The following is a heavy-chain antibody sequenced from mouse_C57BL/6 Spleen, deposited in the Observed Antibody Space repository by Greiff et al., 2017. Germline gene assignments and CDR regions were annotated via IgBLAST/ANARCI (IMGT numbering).Heavy chain of an antibody. CDR1: GFTFSDYY. D-gene: IGHD1-2*01. CDR2: INYDGSST. J-gene: IGHJ4*01. CDR3: ARAAGRAMDY. V-gene: IGHV5-16*01. Sequence: EVKLVESEGGLVQPGSSMKLSCTASGFTFSDYYMAWVRQVPDKGLEWVANINYDGSSTYYLDSLKSRFIISRDNAKNILYLQMSSLKSEDTATYYCARAAGRAMDYWGQGTSVTVSS.